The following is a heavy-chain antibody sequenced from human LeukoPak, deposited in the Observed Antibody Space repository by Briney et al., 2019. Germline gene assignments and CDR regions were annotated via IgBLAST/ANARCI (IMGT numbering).Heavy chain of an antibody. Sequence: GASVKVSCKASGYTFTSYDINWVRQATGQGLEWMGWMNPNSGDTGYAQKFQGRVTMTRNTSISTAYMELSSLRSEDTAVYYCARPPEYCSSTSCYRYYYYYGMDVWGQGTTVTVSS. J-gene: IGHJ6*02. V-gene: IGHV1-8*01. D-gene: IGHD2-2*01. CDR1: GYTFTSYD. CDR2: MNPNSGDT. CDR3: ARPPEYCSSTSCYRYYYYYGMDV.